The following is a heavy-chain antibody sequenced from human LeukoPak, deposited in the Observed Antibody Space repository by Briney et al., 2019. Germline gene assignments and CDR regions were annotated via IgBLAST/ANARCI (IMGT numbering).Heavy chain of an antibody. D-gene: IGHD1-26*01. CDR3: ARQYSGSYYVHYYFDY. J-gene: IGHJ4*02. V-gene: IGHV5-51*01. CDR1: GSSFTSYW. CDR2: IYPGDSDT. Sequence: GESLKISCKGSGSSFTSYWIGWVRQMPGKGLEWMGIIYPGDSDTRYSPSFQGQVTISADKSISTAYLQWSSPKASDTAMYYCARQYSGSYYVHYYFDYWGQGTLVTVSS.